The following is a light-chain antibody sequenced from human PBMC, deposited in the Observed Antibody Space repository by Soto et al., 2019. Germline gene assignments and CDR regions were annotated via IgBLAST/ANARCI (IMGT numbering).Light chain of an antibody. Sequence: IPMTQSPSTLSASVRDRVTITYRASQSISSWLAWYQQKPGKAPKLLIYKASNLESGVPSRLSGSGSGTEFTLTISSLQPDDFATYYCQQDHFSWTFGQWTKGQV. CDR1: QSISSW. CDR3: QQDHFSWT. V-gene: IGKV1-5*03. J-gene: IGKJ1*01. CDR2: KAS.